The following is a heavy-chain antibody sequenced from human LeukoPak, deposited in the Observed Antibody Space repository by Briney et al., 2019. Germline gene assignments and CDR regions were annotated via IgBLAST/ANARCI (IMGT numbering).Heavy chain of an antibody. J-gene: IGHJ4*02. Sequence: GSLRLSCAASGFTFSSYNMNWVRQAPGKGLEWVSSISSSSSYIYYADSVRGRFTISRDNAKNSLYLQINSLRAEDTAVYYCARMGIAAVGAYYFDYWGQGTLVAVSS. CDR1: GFTFSSYN. CDR2: ISSSSSYI. CDR3: ARMGIAAVGAYYFDY. V-gene: IGHV3-21*01. D-gene: IGHD6-13*01.